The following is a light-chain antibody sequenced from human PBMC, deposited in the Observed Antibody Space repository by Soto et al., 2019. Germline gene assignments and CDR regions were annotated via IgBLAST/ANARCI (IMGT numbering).Light chain of an antibody. Sequence: QSALTQPPSASGSPGQSVTISCTGTSSDIGGYNYVSWYQQHPGKAPKLMIYELSKRPSGVPDRFSGSKSGNTASLTVSGLQAEDEADYYCSSYAGSNNFVVFGGGPKLTVL. CDR2: ELS. CDR3: SSYAGSNNFVV. CDR1: SSDIGGYNY. J-gene: IGLJ2*01. V-gene: IGLV2-8*01.